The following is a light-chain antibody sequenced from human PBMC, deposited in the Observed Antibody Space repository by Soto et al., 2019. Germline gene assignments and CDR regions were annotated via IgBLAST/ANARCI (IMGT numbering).Light chain of an antibody. J-gene: IGLJ1*01. V-gene: IGLV2-14*01. Sequence: QSALTQPASVSGSPGQSIAISCTGTSSDVGAYDYVSWYQQHPGKAPKLMIYDVSNRPSGVSNRFSGSKSANTASLTISGLHAEDEAVYYCTSDTSSGNYVFGTGTKLTVL. CDR2: DVS. CDR1: SSDVGAYDY. CDR3: TSDTSSGNYV.